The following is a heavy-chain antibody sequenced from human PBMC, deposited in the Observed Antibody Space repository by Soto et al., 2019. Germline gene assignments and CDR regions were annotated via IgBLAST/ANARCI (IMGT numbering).Heavy chain of an antibody. Sequence: ASVKVSCKASGYTFSDYCIHCVRQAPWQGLEWMGWINPNMGGTKYAPKFQGGVTTTSDTPITTAYMELSRLRSGDTAVYYCAREPATAKPEGVDFWGQGTLVTVS. D-gene: IGHD1-1*01. CDR3: AREPATAKPEGVDF. CDR1: GYTFSDYC. CDR2: INPNMGGT. V-gene: IGHV1-2*02. J-gene: IGHJ4*02.